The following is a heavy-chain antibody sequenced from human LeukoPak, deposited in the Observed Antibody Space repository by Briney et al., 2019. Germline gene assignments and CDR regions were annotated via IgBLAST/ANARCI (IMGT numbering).Heavy chain of an antibody. CDR3: ASWRGYSSGWSGPFDD. V-gene: IGHV1-2*02. CDR2: IDPKSGGT. D-gene: IGHD6-19*01. Sequence: ASVKVSCKASGYTFTGLFMHWVQQAPAQGLEWMGWIDPKSGGTNYAQKFQGRVAMTSDSSISTAYMELSRLRSDDTAIYYCASWRGYSSGWSGPFDDWGQGTLVTVSS. J-gene: IGHJ4*02. CDR1: GYTFTGLF.